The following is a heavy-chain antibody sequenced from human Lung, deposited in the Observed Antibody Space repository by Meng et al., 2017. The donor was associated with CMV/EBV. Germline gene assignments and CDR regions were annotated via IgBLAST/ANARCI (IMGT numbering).Heavy chain of an antibody. J-gene: IGHJ1*01. CDR3: ARDIIYYEH. V-gene: IGHV4-59*01. Sequence: QVQLQESGQGLVKPSVTLSLTCTVSGGSINGYYWSWIRQPPGKGLEWIGYIYYNGGTEYNPSLKSRLTMAVDTSKNQFSLELRSVTASDTALYYCARDIIYYEHWGQGSLVTVSS. CDR2: IYYNGGT. CDR1: GGSINGYY. D-gene: IGHD3-10*01.